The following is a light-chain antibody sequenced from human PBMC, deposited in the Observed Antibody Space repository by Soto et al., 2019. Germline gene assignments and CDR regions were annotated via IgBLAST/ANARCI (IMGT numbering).Light chain of an antibody. Sequence: EIVLTQSPGTLSLSPGERATLSCRASQSVSSDYLAWYQQKPGQAPRLLIYGASSRATGIPDRFSGSGSGTDFTLTISRLETEDFAVYYCQQYGNTPVTFGQGPKVDI. V-gene: IGKV3-20*01. CDR1: QSVSSDY. CDR3: QQYGNTPVT. CDR2: GAS. J-gene: IGKJ1*01.